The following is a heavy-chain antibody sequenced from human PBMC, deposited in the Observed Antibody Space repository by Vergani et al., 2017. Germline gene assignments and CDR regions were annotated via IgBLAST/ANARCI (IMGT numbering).Heavy chain of an antibody. CDR2: IIPIFGTA. Sequence: QVQLVQSGAEVKKPGSSVKVSCKASGGTFSSYAISWVRQAPGQGLEWMGGIIPIFGTANYAKKFQGRVTITADESTSTAYMELSSLRSEDTAVYYCARDSGGCSSTSCYTYFDYWGQGTLVTVSS. J-gene: IGHJ4*02. V-gene: IGHV1-69*01. D-gene: IGHD2-2*02. CDR1: GGTFSSYA. CDR3: ARDSGGCSSTSCYTYFDY.